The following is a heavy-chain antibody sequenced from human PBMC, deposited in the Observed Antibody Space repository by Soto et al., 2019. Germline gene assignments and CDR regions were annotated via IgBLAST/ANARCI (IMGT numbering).Heavy chain of an antibody. J-gene: IGHJ6*03. V-gene: IGHV3-21*01. CDR2: ISSSSSYI. D-gene: IGHD2-2*01. CDR3: ARDGEDIVVVPAAKGRFYYYYYMDV. Sequence: GGSLRLSCAASGFTFSSYSMNWVRQAPGKGLEWVSSISSSSSYIYYADSVKGRFTISRDNAKNSLYLQMNGLRAEDTAVYYWARDGEDIVVVPAAKGRFYYYYYMDVWGKGTTVTVSS. CDR1: GFTFSSYS.